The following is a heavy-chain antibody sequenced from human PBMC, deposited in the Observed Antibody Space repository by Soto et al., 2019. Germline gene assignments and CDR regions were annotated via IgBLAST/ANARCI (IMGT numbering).Heavy chain of an antibody. V-gene: IGHV1-69*01. CDR1: GGTFSSYA. Sequence: QVQLVQSGAEVKKPGSSVKVSCKASGGTFSSYAISWVRQAPGQGLEWMGGIIPIFGTANYAQKFQGRVTITADESTRTADMELSSLRSEDTAVYYCARDWSRDIVVVPALYGMDVWGQGTKVTVSS. CDR2: IIPIFGTA. D-gene: IGHD2-2*01. J-gene: IGHJ6*02. CDR3: ARDWSRDIVVVPALYGMDV.